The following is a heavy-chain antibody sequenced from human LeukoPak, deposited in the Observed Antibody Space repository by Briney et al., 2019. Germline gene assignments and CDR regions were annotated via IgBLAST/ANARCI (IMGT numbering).Heavy chain of an antibody. Sequence: GGSLRLSCAASGFTFSSYTMYWVRQAPGKGLEWVAVISYDESYKFYADSVKGRFTISRDNSKNTLYLQMNSLRAEDTAVYYCAKEDDSSGYYLYYFDYWGRGTLVTVSS. J-gene: IGHJ4*02. D-gene: IGHD3-22*01. CDR3: AKEDDSSGYYLYYFDY. V-gene: IGHV3-30*04. CDR2: ISYDESYK. CDR1: GFTFSSYT.